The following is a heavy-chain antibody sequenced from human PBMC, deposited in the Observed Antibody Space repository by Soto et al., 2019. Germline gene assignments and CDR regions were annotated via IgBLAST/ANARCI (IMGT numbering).Heavy chain of an antibody. J-gene: IGHJ6*02. V-gene: IGHV3-33*01. CDR1: GFTFSNYG. CDR2: IWHDGNNK. CDR3: ASDLVGASDSYGLDV. D-gene: IGHD1-26*01. Sequence: GGSLRLSCAASGFTFSNYGMHWVRQAPGKGLEGGAIIWHDGNNKYYADSVRGRFIISRDNSKNRLYLQMNSLRAEDTAVYYCASDLVGASDSYGLDVWGQGTPVTAP.